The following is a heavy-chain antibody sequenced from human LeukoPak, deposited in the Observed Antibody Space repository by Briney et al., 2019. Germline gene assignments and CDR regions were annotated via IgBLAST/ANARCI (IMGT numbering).Heavy chain of an antibody. D-gene: IGHD6-19*01. J-gene: IGHJ4*02. CDR1: GGSISSSSYY. CDR2: IYYSGST. CDR3: ARDRGSSLDY. V-gene: IGHV4-39*07. Sequence: SETLSLTCTVSGGSISSSSYYWGWIRQPPGKGLEWIGSIYYSGSTYYNPSLKSRVTISVDTSKNQFFLKLSSVTAADTAVYYCARDRGSSLDYWGQGTLVTVSS.